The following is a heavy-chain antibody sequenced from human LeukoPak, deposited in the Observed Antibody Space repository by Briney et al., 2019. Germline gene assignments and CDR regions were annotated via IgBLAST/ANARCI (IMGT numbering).Heavy chain of an antibody. J-gene: IGHJ6*04. CDR2: ISGSGGST. D-gene: IGHD3-10*02. CDR3: AELGITMIGGV. V-gene: IGHV3-23*01. CDR1: GFTFSSYG. Sequence: GGSLRLSCAASGFTFSSYGMTWVRQAPGMGLEWVSAISGSGGSTYYADSVKGRFTVSRDNAKNSLYLQMNSLRAEDTAVYYCAELGITMIGGVWGKGTTVTISS.